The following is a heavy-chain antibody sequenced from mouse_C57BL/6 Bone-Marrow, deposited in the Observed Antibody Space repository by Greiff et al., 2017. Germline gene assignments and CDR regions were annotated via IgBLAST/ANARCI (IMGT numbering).Heavy chain of an antibody. Sequence: VQLQQPGAELVRPGTSVTLSCKASGYTFTSYWMHWVKQRPGQGLEWIGVIDPSDSYTNSNQKFKGKATLTVDTSSSTAYMQLSSLTAEDAAVYYCARGGIYDGYRCDYWGQGTTLTVSS. D-gene: IGHD2-3*01. CDR2: IDPSDSYT. J-gene: IGHJ2*01. CDR1: GYTFTSYW. V-gene: IGHV1-59*01. CDR3: ARGGIYDGYRCDY.